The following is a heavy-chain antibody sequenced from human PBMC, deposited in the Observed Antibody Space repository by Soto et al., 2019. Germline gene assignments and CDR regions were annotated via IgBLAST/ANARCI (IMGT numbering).Heavy chain of an antibody. CDR3: AKVGLPYYFDY. D-gene: IGHD4-17*01. CDR1: GFTFSSYA. Sequence: EVQLLESGGGLVQPGGSLRLSCEASGFTFSSYAMSWVRQAPGKGLEWVSAINGGGGSTYYADSVKGRFTISRDNSKNTLYVQMNSLRAEDTAVYYCAKVGLPYYFDYWGQGTLVTVSS. CDR2: INGGGGST. V-gene: IGHV3-23*01. J-gene: IGHJ4*02.